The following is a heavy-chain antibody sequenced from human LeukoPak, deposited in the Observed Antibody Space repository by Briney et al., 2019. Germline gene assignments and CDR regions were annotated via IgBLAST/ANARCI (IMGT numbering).Heavy chain of an antibody. CDR1: GFTFSSYS. V-gene: IGHV3-21*01. J-gene: IGHJ4*02. CDR2: ISSSSYI. D-gene: IGHD3-3*01. CDR3: ARDYDFWSGSGYFDY. Sequence: GGSLRLSCAASGFTFSSYSMNWVRQAPGKGLEWVSSISSSSYIYYADSVKGRFTISRDNAKNSLYLQMNSLRAEDTAVYYCARDYDFWSGSGYFDYWGQGTLVTVSS.